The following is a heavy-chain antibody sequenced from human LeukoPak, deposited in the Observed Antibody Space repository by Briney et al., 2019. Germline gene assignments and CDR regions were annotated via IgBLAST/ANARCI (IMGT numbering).Heavy chain of an antibody. D-gene: IGHD1-14*01. CDR2: INHSGST. CDR1: GGSFSGYY. Sequence: PSETLSLTCAVYGGSFSGYYWSWIRQPPGKGLEWIGEINHSGSTNYNPSLKSRVTISVDTSKNQFSLKLSSVTAADTAVYYCASTDRKDYWGQGTLVTVSS. V-gene: IGHV4-34*01. CDR3: ASTDRKDY. J-gene: IGHJ4*02.